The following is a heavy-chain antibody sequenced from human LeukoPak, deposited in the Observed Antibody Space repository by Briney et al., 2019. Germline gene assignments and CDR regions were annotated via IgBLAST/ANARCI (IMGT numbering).Heavy chain of an antibody. CDR2: INPNSGGT. CDR1: GFTFTNYG. J-gene: IGHJ4*02. D-gene: IGHD3-22*01. Sequence: ASVKVSCKTSGFTFTNYGISWVRQAPGQGREWMGWINPNSGGTNYAQKFQGRVTMTRDTSISTAYMELSRLRSDDTAVYYCARGGEVVIQPDFDYWGQGTLVTVSS. V-gene: IGHV1-2*02. CDR3: ARGGEVVIQPDFDY.